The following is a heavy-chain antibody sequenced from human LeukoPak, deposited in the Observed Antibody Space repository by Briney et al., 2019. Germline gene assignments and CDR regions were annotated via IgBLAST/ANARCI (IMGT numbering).Heavy chain of an antibody. Sequence: GGSLRLSCAASGFTFSGSAMHWVRQASGKGLEWVGRIRSKANSYAAAYAASVKGRFTISRDDSKNTAYLQMNSLKTEDTAVYYCTRSPSEWWLLLDYWGQGTLVTVSS. CDR3: TRSPSEWWLLLDY. J-gene: IGHJ4*02. D-gene: IGHD2-21*02. CDR1: GFTFSGSA. V-gene: IGHV3-73*01. CDR2: IRSKANSYAA.